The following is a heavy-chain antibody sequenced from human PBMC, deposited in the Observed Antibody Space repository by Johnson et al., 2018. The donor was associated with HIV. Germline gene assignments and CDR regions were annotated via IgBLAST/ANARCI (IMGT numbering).Heavy chain of an antibody. Sequence: QVQLVESGGGVVQPGGSLRLSCAASGLTLSRCDMHWVRQAPGKGLEWVAFIRYDGSKKYYADSVKGRFTISRDNSKNAVYLQMSSLRAEDTAVYYCARVGVSGYDLSAFDIWGQGTMVTVSA. V-gene: IGHV3-30*02. J-gene: IGHJ3*02. CDR3: ARVGVSGYDLSAFDI. CDR1: GLTLSRCD. CDR2: IRYDGSKK. D-gene: IGHD5-12*01.